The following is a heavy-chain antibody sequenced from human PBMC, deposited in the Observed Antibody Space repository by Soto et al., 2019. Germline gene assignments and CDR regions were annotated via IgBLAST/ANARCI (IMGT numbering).Heavy chain of an antibody. Sequence: QVQLQESGPGLMKPSQTLSLTCTVSGGSISSGGYYWSWIRQHPGKGLEWIGYIYYSGSTYYNPSLKSRVTISVDTSKNQFSLKLSSVTAADTAVYYCARDRIGSGYVFDPWGQGTLVTVSS. CDR3: ARDRIGSGYVFDP. CDR2: IYYSGST. D-gene: IGHD3-22*01. CDR1: GGSISSGGYY. J-gene: IGHJ5*02. V-gene: IGHV4-31*03.